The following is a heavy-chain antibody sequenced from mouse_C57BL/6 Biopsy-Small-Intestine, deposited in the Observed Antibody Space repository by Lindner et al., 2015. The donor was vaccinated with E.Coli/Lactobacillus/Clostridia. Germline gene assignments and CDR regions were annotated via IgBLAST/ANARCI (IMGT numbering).Heavy chain of an antibody. V-gene: IGHV1-42*01. CDR1: GYSFTGYY. J-gene: IGHJ2*01. CDR3: AQKGYWDGELNY. CDR2: INPSTGGT. Sequence: VQLQESGPELVKPGASVKISCKASGYSFTGYYMNWVKQSPEKSLEWIGEINPSTGGTTYNQKFKAKATLTVDKSSSTAYMQLKSLTSEDSAVYYCAQKGYWDGELNYWGQGTTLTVSS. D-gene: IGHD4-1*01.